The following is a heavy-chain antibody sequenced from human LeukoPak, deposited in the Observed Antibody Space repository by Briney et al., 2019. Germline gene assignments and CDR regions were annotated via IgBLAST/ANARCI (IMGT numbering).Heavy chain of an antibody. CDR3: ARYSSPYNWFDP. V-gene: IGHV1-18*01. CDR1: GCTFTSYG. D-gene: IGHD6-6*01. J-gene: IGHJ5*02. CDR2: ISAYNGNT. Sequence: ASVKVSCKASGCTFTSYGISWVRQAPGQGLEWMGWISAYNGNTNYAQKLQGRVTMTTDTSTSTAYMELRSLRSDDTAVYYCARYSSPYNWFDPWGQGTLVTVSS.